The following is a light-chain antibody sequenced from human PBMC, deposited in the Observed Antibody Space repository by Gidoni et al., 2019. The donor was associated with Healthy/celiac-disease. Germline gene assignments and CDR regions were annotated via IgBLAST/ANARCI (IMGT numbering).Light chain of an antibody. V-gene: IGKV1-39*01. CDR3: QQSYSTPYT. J-gene: IGKJ2*01. CDR2: AAS. CDR1: QSISSY. Sequence: DIQIIQSPSSLSASVGDRVTITCRASQSISSYLNWYQQKPGKAPKLLIYAASRLQSGVPSRFSGSGSGTDFTLTISSLQPEDFATYYCQQSYSTPYTFGQXTKLEIK.